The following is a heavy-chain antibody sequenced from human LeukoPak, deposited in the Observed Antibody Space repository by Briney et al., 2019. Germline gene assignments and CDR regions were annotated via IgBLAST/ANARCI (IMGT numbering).Heavy chain of an antibody. Sequence: PGGSLRLSCAASGFTFSSYGMNWVRQAPGKGLEWVSSISSSSSYIYYADSVKSRFTISRDNAKNSLYLQMNSLRAEDTAVYYCARKGRGATAPVPNLDYWGKGTLVTVSS. CDR1: GFTFSSYG. CDR2: ISSSSSYI. CDR3: ARKGRGATAPVPNLDY. J-gene: IGHJ4*02. V-gene: IGHV3-21*01. D-gene: IGHD1-26*01.